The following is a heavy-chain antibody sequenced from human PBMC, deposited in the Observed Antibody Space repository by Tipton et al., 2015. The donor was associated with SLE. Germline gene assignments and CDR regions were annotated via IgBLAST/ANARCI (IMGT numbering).Heavy chain of an antibody. CDR1: GGSISSGSYY. D-gene: IGHD3-22*01. J-gene: IGHJ4*02. Sequence: TLSLTCTVSGGSISSGSYYWTWIRQPAGKGLEWIGYIYYSGGTDYNPSLKSRVTISIDTSKNQFSLNLNSVTAADTAVYFCARAAYDSSGYYYFLDYWGQGSLVTVSS. CDR3: ARAAYDSSGYYYFLDY. CDR2: IYYSGGT. V-gene: IGHV4-61*10.